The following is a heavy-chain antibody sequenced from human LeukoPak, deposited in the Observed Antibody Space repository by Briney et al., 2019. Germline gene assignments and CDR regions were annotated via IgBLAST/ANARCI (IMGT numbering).Heavy chain of an antibody. CDR3: AKETLRHCTSTSCYSDYFDY. J-gene: IGHJ4*02. CDR2: IKQDGSVK. Sequence: GGSLRLSCAASGFTFSSYWMSWVRQAPGKGLEWVANIKQDGSVKYYVDSVKGRFTISRDNAKNSLYLQMNSLRAEDTAVYYCAKETLRHCTSTSCYSDYFDYWGQGTLVTVSS. V-gene: IGHV3-7*03. CDR1: GFTFSSYW. D-gene: IGHD2-2*02.